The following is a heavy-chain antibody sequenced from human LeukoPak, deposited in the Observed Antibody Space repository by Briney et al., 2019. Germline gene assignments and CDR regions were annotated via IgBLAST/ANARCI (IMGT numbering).Heavy chain of an antibody. V-gene: IGHV1-2*02. CDR3: ARVKPYSSSWYGGGDYYYYYMDV. J-gene: IGHJ6*03. D-gene: IGHD6-13*01. CDR2: INPNSGGT. Sequence: ASVKVSCKASGYTFTGYYMHWVRQAPGQGLEWMGWINPNSGGTNYAQKFQGRVTMTRDTSISTAYMELSRLRSDDTAVYYCARVKPYSSSWYGGGDYYYYYMDVWGKGTTVTVSS. CDR1: GYTFTGYY.